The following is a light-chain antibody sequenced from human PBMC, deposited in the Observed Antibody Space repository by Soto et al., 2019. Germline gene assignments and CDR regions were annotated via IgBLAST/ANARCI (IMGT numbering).Light chain of an antibody. CDR1: QTVRNN. CDR3: QQYDTSPWT. J-gene: IGKJ1*01. CDR2: DAS. Sequence: EIVLTQSPATLSLSPGERATLSCRASQTVRNNLAWYQQGPGQAPRLLIYDASSRATGIPARFSGSGSGTDFTLTISRLEPEDFAVYHCQQYDTSPWTFGQGTKVDIK. V-gene: IGKV3-20*01.